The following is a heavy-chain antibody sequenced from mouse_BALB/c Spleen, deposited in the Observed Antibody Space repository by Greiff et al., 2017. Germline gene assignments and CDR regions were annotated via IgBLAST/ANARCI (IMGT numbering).Heavy chain of an antibody. J-gene: IGHJ4*01. V-gene: IGHV1S16*01. CDR1: GYTFTSYY. CDR3: TRRYHAMDY. Sequence: VKLQESGAELVKPGASVKLSCKASGYTFTSYYMYWVKQRPGQGLEWIGEINPSNGGTNFNEKFKSKATLTVDKSSSTAYMQLSSLTSEDSAVYYCTRRYHAMDYWGQGTSVTVSS. CDR2: INPSNGGT.